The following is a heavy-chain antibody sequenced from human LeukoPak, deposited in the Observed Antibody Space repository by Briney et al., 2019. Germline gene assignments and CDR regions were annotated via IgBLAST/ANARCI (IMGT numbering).Heavy chain of an antibody. CDR2: IKQDGSEK. J-gene: IGHJ4*02. CDR1: GFTFSSYW. V-gene: IGHV3-7*01. Sequence: GGSLRLSCAASGFTFSSYWMSWVRQAPGKGLEWVANIKQDGSEKYYVDSVKGRFTISRDNAKNSLYLQMNSLRAEDTAVYYCARAASVGYYDSSGYHFFDYWGQGTLVTVSS. D-gene: IGHD3-22*01. CDR3: ARAASVGYYDSSGYHFFDY.